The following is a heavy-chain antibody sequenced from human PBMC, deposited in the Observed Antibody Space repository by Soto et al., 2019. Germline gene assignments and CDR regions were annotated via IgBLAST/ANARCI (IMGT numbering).Heavy chain of an antibody. J-gene: IGHJ6*02. Sequence: XVSLGLSCEVSGFTFSMYSMSWVRQSPGKGLEWVAKIPQDGVDGHYADSVKGRFIISRDNGKNSLHLQLNNLRAEDTAVYYCARDHLILPAHDFFYGSDVWGRGATVTVSS. CDR3: ARDHLILPAHDFFYGSDV. D-gene: IGHD2-21*02. V-gene: IGHV3-7*03. CDR2: IPQDGVDG. CDR1: GFTFSMYS.